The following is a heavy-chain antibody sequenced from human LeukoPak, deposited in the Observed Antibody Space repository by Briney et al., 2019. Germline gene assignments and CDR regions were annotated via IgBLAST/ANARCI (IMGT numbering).Heavy chain of an antibody. Sequence: GGSLRLSCAASGFTFSSYAMSWVRQAPGKGLEWVSAISGSGGSTYYADSVKGRFTISRDNSKNTLYLQMDSLRPEDTAIYYCARGDFDSSGYIDFWGQGTLVTVSS. CDR1: GFTFSSYA. CDR2: ISGSGGST. J-gene: IGHJ4*02. D-gene: IGHD3-22*01. V-gene: IGHV3-23*01. CDR3: ARGDFDSSGYIDF.